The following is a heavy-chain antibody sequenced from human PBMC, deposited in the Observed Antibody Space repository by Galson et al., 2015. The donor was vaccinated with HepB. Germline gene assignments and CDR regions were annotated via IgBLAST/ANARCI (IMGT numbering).Heavy chain of an antibody. CDR1: GFTFSSYA. D-gene: IGHD2-2*01. V-gene: IGHV3-30-3*01. CDR2: ISYDGSNK. Sequence: SLRLSCAASGFTFSSYAMHWVRQAPGKGLEWVAVISYDGSNKYYADSVKGRFTISRDNSKNTLYLQMNSLRAEDTAVYYCARGAVGHCSSTSCFGPWINFDYWGQGTLVTVSS. CDR3: ARGAVGHCSSTSCFGPWINFDY. J-gene: IGHJ4*02.